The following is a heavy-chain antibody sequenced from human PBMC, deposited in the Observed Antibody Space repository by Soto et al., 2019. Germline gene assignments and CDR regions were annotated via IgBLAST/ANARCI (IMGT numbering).Heavy chain of an antibody. J-gene: IGHJ5*02. CDR2: IIPIFGTA. D-gene: IGHD3-10*01. Sequence: SVKGSCKASGGTFSSYAISWVRQAPGQGLEWMGGIIPIFGTANYAQKFQGRVTITADESTSTAYMELSSLRSEDTAVYYCARALDYYGSGSYARFDPWGQGTLVTVSS. CDR1: GGTFSSYA. V-gene: IGHV1-69*13. CDR3: ARALDYYGSGSYARFDP.